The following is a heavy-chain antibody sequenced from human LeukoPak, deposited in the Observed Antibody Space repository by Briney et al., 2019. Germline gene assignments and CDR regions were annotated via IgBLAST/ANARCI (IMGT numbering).Heavy chain of an antibody. V-gene: IGHV4-59*13. J-gene: IGHJ5*02. Sequence: KPSETLSLTCTVSGGSISSYYWSWIRQPPGKGLEWIGYIYYSGSTNYNPSLKSRVTISVDTSKNQFSLKLSSVTAADTAVYYCARDLGIQLWNYNWFDPWGQGTLVTVSS. CDR2: IYYSGST. CDR3: ARDLGIQLWNYNWFDP. D-gene: IGHD5-18*01. CDR1: GGSISSYY.